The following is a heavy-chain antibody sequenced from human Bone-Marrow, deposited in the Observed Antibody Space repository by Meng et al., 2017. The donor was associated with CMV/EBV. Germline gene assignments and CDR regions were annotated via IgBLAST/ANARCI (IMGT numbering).Heavy chain of an antibody. CDR3: ARGSGCSNTSWYAFDY. Sequence: GESLKISCATSGFSFSGSHMHWVRQAPGKGLEWVAYIWNDESEKSSADSVKGRFTVSRDNSKNTLYLQMNSLRAEDTAVYYCARGSGCSNTSWYAFDYWVHGAVVTVSS. CDR1: GFSFSGSH. CDR2: IWNDESEK. D-gene: IGHD2-2*01. V-gene: IGHV3-33*01. J-gene: IGHJ4*01.